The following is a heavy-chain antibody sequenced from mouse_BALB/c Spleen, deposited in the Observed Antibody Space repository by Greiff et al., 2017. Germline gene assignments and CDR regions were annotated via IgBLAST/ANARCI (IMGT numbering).Heavy chain of an antibody. V-gene: IGHV1-69*02. CDR2: IYPSDSYT. Sequence: QVQLQQPGAELVRPGASVKLSCKASGYTFTSYWINWVKQRPGQGLEWIGNIYPSDSYTNYNQKFKDKATLTVDKSSSTAYMQLSSPTSEDSAVYYCTRGQGSFPYFDYWGQGTTLTVSS. CDR3: TRGQGSFPYFDY. J-gene: IGHJ2*01. CDR1: GYTFTSYW.